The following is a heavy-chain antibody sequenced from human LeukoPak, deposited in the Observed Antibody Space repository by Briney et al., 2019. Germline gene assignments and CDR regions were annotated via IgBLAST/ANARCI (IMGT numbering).Heavy chain of an antibody. D-gene: IGHD5-24*01. Sequence: GGSLRLSCAGSGYTFDDYGMRWVRQAPGKGLEWVACINWNGGSTGYAASVNGRFTISRDNAKNALYLEMNSLRAEDTAFYYCVRLGRDGYTYGAAYWGQGTLVTVSS. CDR2: INWNGGST. V-gene: IGHV3-20*04. J-gene: IGHJ1*01. CDR1: GYTFDDYG. CDR3: VRLGRDGYTYGAAY.